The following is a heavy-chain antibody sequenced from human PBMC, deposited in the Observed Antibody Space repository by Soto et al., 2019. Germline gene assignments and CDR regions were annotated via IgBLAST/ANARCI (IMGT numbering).Heavy chain of an antibody. J-gene: IGHJ3*02. CDR1: GGSISSYY. CDR3: ARGRWNSGYGHDAFDI. CDR2: IYYSGST. V-gene: IGHV4-59*01. Sequence: QVQLQESGPGLVKPSETLSLTCTVSGGSISSYYWSWIRQPPGKGLEWIGYIYYSGSTNYNPSLKGRVTISVDTSKNQFSLKLSSVTAADTAVYYCARGRWNSGYGHDAFDIWGQGTMVTVSS. D-gene: IGHD5-12*01.